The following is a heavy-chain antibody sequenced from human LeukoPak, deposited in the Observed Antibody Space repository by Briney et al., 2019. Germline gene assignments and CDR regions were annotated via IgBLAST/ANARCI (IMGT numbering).Heavy chain of an antibody. D-gene: IGHD3-22*01. Sequence: PGGSLRLSCAASGFTFSKYAMTWVRQAPGKGLEWVSGTSVSGGSTNYADSVKGGFTISRDNAKNTLYLQMNSLRAEDTAVYYCAKSNYFDSGGYYFFDYWGQGTLVTVSS. J-gene: IGHJ4*02. CDR2: TSVSGGST. CDR1: GFTFSKYA. V-gene: IGHV3-23*01. CDR3: AKSNYFDSGGYYFFDY.